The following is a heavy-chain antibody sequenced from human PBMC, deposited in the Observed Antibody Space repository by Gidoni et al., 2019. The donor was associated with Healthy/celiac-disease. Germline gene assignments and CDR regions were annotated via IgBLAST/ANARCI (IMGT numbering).Heavy chain of an antibody. CDR2: IIPTLGIA. D-gene: IGHD2-21*02. V-gene: IGHV1-69*08. J-gene: IGHJ3*02. CDR3: ARDSPFPSTDDAFGI. CDR1: GGTFSSST. Sequence: QVQLVQSGAEVKKPGSSVKVSCKASGGTFSSSTISWVRQAPGQGLECMGRIIPTLGIANDAQKFQGRVTITADKSTSTAYMELSSLRSEDTAVYYCARDSPFPSTDDAFGIWGQGTMVTVSS.